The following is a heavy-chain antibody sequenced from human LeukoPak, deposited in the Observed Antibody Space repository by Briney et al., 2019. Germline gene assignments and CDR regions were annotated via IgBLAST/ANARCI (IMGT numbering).Heavy chain of an antibody. D-gene: IGHD3-22*01. J-gene: IGHJ4*02. CDR3: ARAEYYYDSSGYEN. V-gene: IGHV1-2*06. CDR2: INPNSGGT. Sequence: GASVKVSCKASGYTFTGYYMHWVRQAPGQGLEWMGRINPNSGGTNYAQKFQDRVTMTRDTSISTAYMELSRLRSDDTAVYYCARAEYYYDSSGYENWGQGTLVTVSS. CDR1: GYTFTGYY.